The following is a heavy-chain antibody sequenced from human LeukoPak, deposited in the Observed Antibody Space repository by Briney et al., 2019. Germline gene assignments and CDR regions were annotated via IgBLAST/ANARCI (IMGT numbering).Heavy chain of an antibody. Sequence: SETLSLTCTVSGGSISSYYWSWIRQPPGKGLEWIGYIYYSGSTNYNPSLKSRVTISVDTSKNQFSLKLSSVTAADTAVYYCARLPHGGNEDLYYFDYWAREPWSPSPQ. V-gene: IGHV4-59*08. D-gene: IGHD4-23*01. CDR3: ARLPHGGNEDLYYFDY. CDR2: IYYSGST. CDR1: GGSISSYY. J-gene: IGHJ4*02.